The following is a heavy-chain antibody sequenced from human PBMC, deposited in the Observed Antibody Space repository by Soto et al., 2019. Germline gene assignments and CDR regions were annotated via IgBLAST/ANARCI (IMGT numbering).Heavy chain of an antibody. V-gene: IGHV1-46*01. J-gene: IGHJ3*02. D-gene: IGHD2-15*01. Sequence: ASVKVSCKASGYTFINFFIHWVRQAPGQGLEWVGIINPSGGATTYPQKFQGRVAMTRDTSTSTVYMDVSSLRFDDTAVYYCARSHCSGGSCYLGAFDIWGQGTMVTVSS. CDR2: INPSGGAT. CDR3: ARSHCSGGSCYLGAFDI. CDR1: GYTFINFF.